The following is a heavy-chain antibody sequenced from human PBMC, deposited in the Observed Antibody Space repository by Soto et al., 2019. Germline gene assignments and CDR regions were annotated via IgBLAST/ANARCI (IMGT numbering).Heavy chain of an antibody. CDR2: INHSGST. CDR3: ARGAGGRQLLKHGMDV. D-gene: IGHD2-2*01. CDR1: GGSFSGYY. V-gene: IGHV4-34*01. J-gene: IGHJ6*02. Sequence: QVQLQQWGAGLLKPSETLSLTCAVYGGSFSGYYWSWIRQPPGKGLEWIGEINHSGSTNYNPSLKSRVTISVDASKNQFSLKLSSVTAADTAVYYCARGAGGRQLLKHGMDVWGQGTTVTVSS.